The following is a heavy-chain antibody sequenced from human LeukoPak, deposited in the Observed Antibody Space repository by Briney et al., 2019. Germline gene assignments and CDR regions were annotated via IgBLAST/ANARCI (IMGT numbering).Heavy chain of an antibody. Sequence: GASVKVSCKASGYTFTGYYMHWVRQAPGQGLEWMEWINPNSGGTNYAQKFQGRVTMTRDTSISTAYMELSRLRSDDTAVYYCARDFYCSGGSCYSRYYYYYMDVWGKGTTVTVSS. V-gene: IGHV1-2*02. J-gene: IGHJ6*03. D-gene: IGHD2-15*01. CDR2: INPNSGGT. CDR3: ARDFYCSGGSCYSRYYYYYMDV. CDR1: GYTFTGYY.